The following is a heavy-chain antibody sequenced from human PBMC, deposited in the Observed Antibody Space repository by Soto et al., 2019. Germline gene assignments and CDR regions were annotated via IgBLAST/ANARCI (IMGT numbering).Heavy chain of an antibody. V-gene: IGHV5-51*01. CDR3: ARQASPFWSPLFDP. CDR1: GYSFTSYW. CDR2: IYPGDSDT. J-gene: IGHJ5*02. Sequence: GESLKISWKGSGYSFTSYWIGWVRQMPGKGLEWMGIIYPGDSDTRYSPSFQGQVNISADKSISTAYLQWSSLKASDTAMYYCARQASPFWSPLFDPWGQGTLVTVSS. D-gene: IGHD3-3*01.